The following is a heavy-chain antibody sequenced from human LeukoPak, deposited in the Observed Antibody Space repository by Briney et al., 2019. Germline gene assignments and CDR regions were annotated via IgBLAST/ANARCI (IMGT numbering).Heavy chain of an antibody. CDR3: AKDLVRRDILTGGPLFLLDY. V-gene: IGHV3-30*18. CDR1: GFTFSSYG. D-gene: IGHD3-9*01. J-gene: IGHJ4*02. CDR2: ISYDGSNK. Sequence: GRSLRLSCAASGFTFSSYGMHWVRQAPGKGLEWVAVISYDGSNKYYADSVKGRFTISRDNSKNTLYLQMNSLRAEDTAVYYCAKDLVRRDILTGGPLFLLDYWGQGTLVTVSS.